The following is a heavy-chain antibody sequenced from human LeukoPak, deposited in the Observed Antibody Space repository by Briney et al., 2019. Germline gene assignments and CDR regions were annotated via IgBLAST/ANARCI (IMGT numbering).Heavy chain of an antibody. J-gene: IGHJ4*02. Sequence: SETLSLTCTVSGGSLSGSTYYWGWVRPPPGKGLELIGKIFYSGNTYYSPSLHSRVTMSADTSKNQFSLRLSSVTAADTALYYCARLFDSWGQGIQVTVSS. CDR2: IFYSGNT. V-gene: IGHV4-39*01. CDR3: ARLFDS. CDR1: GGSLSGSTYY.